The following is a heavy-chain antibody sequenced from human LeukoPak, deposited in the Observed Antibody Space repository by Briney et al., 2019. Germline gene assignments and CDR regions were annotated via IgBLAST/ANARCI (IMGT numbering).Heavy chain of an antibody. D-gene: IGHD2-21*02. CDR1: GGTFNNYT. J-gene: IGHJ5*02. CDR2: IIPIFATA. CDR3: ARTYCGGDCYSSRGWFDP. Sequence: GASVKVSCKASGGTFNNYTISWVRQAPGHGLELMGGIIPIFATANYAQRFQGKVTITADKSTSTAYMELSSLRSEDTAVYYCARTYCGGDCYSSRGWFDPWGQGTLVTVSS. V-gene: IGHV1-69*06.